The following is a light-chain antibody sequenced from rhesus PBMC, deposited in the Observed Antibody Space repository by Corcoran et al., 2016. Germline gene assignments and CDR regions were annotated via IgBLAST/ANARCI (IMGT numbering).Light chain of an antibody. CDR2: YEN. Sequence: DIQMSQSPSSLSASVGDRVTITGRASQGISSYLNWYQQKPGKAPKLLIYYENNLARRVPSMFSGNGSMTDYTLTISSLQPEYFATYYYPQSYSTPFTFGPKAKLDIK. V-gene: IGKV1-32*02. CDR1: QGISSY. CDR3: PQSYSTPFT. J-gene: IGKJ3*01.